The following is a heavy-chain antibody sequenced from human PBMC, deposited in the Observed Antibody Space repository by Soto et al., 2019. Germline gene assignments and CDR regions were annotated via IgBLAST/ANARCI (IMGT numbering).Heavy chain of an antibody. D-gene: IGHD2-15*01. CDR2: LSSSGGTT. Sequence: PGGSLRLSCAASGFTFSIYAMTWVRQAPGKGLEWVSGLSSSGGTTHYADSVKGRFTISRDNSKNTLFLQMDSLRAGDTAVYYCAKSTGCSGGICNWGQGTQVTVSS. J-gene: IGHJ4*02. CDR1: GFTFSIYA. CDR3: AKSTGCSGGICN. V-gene: IGHV3-23*01.